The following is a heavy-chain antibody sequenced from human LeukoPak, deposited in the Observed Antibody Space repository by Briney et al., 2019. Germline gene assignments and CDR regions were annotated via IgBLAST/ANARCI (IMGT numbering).Heavy chain of an antibody. CDR1: GGSISSYY. D-gene: IGHD1-26*01. Sequence: SETLSLTCTVSGGSISSYYWSWVRQPPGKGLQWIGYIYYSGSTNYNPSLKSRVTISVDTSKNQFSLKLSSVTAADTAVYYCATTSRGFLVEWGQGTLVTVSS. J-gene: IGHJ4*02. CDR2: IYYSGST. CDR3: ATTSRGFLVE. V-gene: IGHV4-59*12.